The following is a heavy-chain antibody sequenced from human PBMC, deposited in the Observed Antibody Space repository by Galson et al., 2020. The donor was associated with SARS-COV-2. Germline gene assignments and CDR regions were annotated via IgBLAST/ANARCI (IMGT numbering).Heavy chain of an antibody. J-gene: IGHJ6*02. CDR2: LSAFNGNT. CDR1: GFNFNKFG. CDR3: ARSYGVCTYIGACGLDV. D-gene: IGHD5-18*01. V-gene: IGHV1-18*01. Sequence: ASVKVSCRGFGFNFNKFGISWVRQPPGQGLEWMASLSAFNGNTNHAQQFKGRVTMTTDTPTSTAYMELRSLRSDDTAVYYCARSYGVCTYIGACGLDVWGPGTTVIVAS.